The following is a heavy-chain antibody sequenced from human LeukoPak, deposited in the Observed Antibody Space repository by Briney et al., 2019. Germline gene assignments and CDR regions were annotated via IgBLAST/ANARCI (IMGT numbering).Heavy chain of an antibody. CDR3: TRAIPFDAFDI. J-gene: IGHJ3*02. CDR2: IRSKAYGGTT. V-gene: IGHV3-49*04. Sequence: QSGGSLRLSCTASGFTFGDYAMSWVRQAPGKGLEWVGLIRSKAYGGTTEYAASVKGRFTISRDDSKSIAYLQMNSLKTEDTAVYYCTRAIPFDAFDIWGQGTMVTVSS. CDR1: GFTFGDYA.